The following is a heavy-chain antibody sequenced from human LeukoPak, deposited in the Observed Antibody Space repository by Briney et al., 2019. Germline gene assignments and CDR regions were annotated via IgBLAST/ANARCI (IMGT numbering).Heavy chain of an antibody. D-gene: IGHD3-22*01. Sequence: GASVKVSCKASGYTFTGYYMHWVRQAPGQGLEWMGWINPNSGGTNYAQKFQGRVTMTRDTSISTAYMELSRLRSDDTAVYYCAREYYDSSGLDYFDYWGQGTLVTVSS. CDR1: GYTFTGYY. J-gene: IGHJ4*02. V-gene: IGHV1-2*02. CDR2: INPNSGGT. CDR3: AREYYDSSGLDYFDY.